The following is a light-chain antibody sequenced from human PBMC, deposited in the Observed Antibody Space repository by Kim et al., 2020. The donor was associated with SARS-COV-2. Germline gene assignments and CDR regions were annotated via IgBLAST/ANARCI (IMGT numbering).Light chain of an antibody. CDR2: QDS. Sequence: VPPGKTASITCSGDKLGDKYAFWYQQKPGQSPVLVIYQDSKRPSGIPERFSGSNSGKTATLTICGTQAMDEADYYCQSWDSSTAYVFGTGTKVTVL. CDR1: KLGDKY. CDR3: QSWDSSTAYV. V-gene: IGLV3-1*01. J-gene: IGLJ1*01.